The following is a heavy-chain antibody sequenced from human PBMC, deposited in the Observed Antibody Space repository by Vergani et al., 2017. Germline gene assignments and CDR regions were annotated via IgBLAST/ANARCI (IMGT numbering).Heavy chain of an antibody. CDR2: INGSGSNT. CDR3: AKVLYYASRGYFDY. Sequence: EVQLVESGGGLVQPGGSLRLSCSASGFTFNSYAIHWVRQAPGKGLEWVSCINGSGSNTYYADSVKGRFPISRDNSKNTLYLQMNILRADDTAVYYCAKVLYYASRGYFDYWGQGTLVTVSS. V-gene: IGHV3-23*04. D-gene: IGHD3-10*01. CDR1: GFTFNSYA. J-gene: IGHJ4*02.